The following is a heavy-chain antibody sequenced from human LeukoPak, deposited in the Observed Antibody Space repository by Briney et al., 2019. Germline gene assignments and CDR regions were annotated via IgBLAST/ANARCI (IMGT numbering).Heavy chain of an antibody. CDR2: IYTSGST. D-gene: IGHD5-24*01. J-gene: IGHJ3*02. Sequence: PSQTLSLTCTVSGGSISSGSYYWSWIRQPAGKGLEWIGRIYTSGSTNYNPSLKSRVTISVDTSKNQFSLKLSSVTAADTAVYYCARADGYNYMDAFDIWGQGTMVTVSS. V-gene: IGHV4-61*02. CDR1: GGSISSGSYY. CDR3: ARADGYNYMDAFDI.